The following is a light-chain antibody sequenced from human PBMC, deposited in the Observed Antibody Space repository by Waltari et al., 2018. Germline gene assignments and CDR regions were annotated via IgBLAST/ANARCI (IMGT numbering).Light chain of an antibody. V-gene: IGLV3-25*03. CDR3: QSADISTSSLI. CDR1: VLSKRF. CDR2: KDS. J-gene: IGLJ2*01. Sequence: SSGLTQPPSVSVSPGQTTRITCSGDVLSKRFAYWYQHKSGQAPLLLIFKDSERPSGIPERLSGSSSGTTVTLTISGVQPEDEADYYCQSADISTSSLIFAGGTKLTVL.